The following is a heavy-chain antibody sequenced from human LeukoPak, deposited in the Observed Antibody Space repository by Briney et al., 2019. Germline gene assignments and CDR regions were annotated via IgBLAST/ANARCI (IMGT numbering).Heavy chain of an antibody. J-gene: IGHJ4*02. CDR2: IIPIFGTA. V-gene: IGHV1-69*13. CDR1: GGTFSSYA. CDR3: ARTSTAYNYFDY. Sequence: SVKVSCKASGGTFSSYAISWVQQAPGQGLEWMGGIIPIFGTANYAQKFQGRVTITADESTSTAYMELSSLRSEDTAVYYCARTSTAYNYFDYWGQGTLVTVSS. D-gene: IGHD1-14*01.